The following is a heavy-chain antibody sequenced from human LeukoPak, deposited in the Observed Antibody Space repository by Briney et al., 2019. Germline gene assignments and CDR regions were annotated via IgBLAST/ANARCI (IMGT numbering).Heavy chain of an antibody. CDR2: ISWNSGSI. CDR3: ARDFVGGYYGVYFDY. Sequence: GRSLRLSCAASGFTSDDYAMHWVRQAPGKGLEWVSGISWNSGSIGYADSVKGRFTISRDNAKNSLYLQMNSLRAEDTAVYYCARDFVGGYYGVYFDYWGQGTLVTVSS. J-gene: IGHJ4*02. D-gene: IGHD3-3*01. V-gene: IGHV3-9*02. CDR1: GFTSDDYA.